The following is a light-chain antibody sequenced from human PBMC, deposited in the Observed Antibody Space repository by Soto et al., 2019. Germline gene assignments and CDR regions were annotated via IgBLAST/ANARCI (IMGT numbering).Light chain of an antibody. J-gene: IGLJ3*02. CDR3: CSYVDTDTWV. CDR1: SSDVGSYNL. CDR2: EVS. V-gene: IGLV2-23*02. Sequence: QSALTQPASVSGSPGQSITISCTGTSSDVGSYNLVSWYQQYPGKAPKLMIYEVSKWPSGVSNRFSGSKSGNTASLTISGLQAEDEADYYCCSYVDTDTWVFGGGTKLTVL.